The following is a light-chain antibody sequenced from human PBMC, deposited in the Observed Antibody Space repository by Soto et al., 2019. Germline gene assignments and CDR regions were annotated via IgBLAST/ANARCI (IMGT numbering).Light chain of an antibody. Sequence: EIVLTQSPATLSLSPGERATLSCRASQSVSTYLAWYQQKPGQAPRLLIYDAFNRATGVPARIRSSGAGTDFTLTISGIEQEEVSVDYCRQQDKWPITFGQGTRLEIK. CDR3: RQQDKWPIT. CDR2: DAF. J-gene: IGKJ5*01. V-gene: IGKV3-11*01. CDR1: QSVSTY.